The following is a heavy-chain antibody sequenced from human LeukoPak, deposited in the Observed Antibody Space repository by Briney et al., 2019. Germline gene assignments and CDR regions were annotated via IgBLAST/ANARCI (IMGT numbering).Heavy chain of an antibody. Sequence: RSETLSVTCAVYGGSFSSYYWSWIRQPPGKGLEWIGYIYYTGNTNYNPSLKSRVTISVDTSKNQFSLNLSSVTAADTAIYYCARLGGTTSPFGYWGQGTLVTVSS. CDR3: ARLGGTTSPFGY. CDR2: IYYTGNT. J-gene: IGHJ4*02. V-gene: IGHV4-59*08. CDR1: GGSFSSYY. D-gene: IGHD1-7*01.